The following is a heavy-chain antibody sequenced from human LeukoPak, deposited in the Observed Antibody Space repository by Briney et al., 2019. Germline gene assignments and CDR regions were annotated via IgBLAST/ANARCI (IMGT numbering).Heavy chain of an antibody. V-gene: IGHV3-74*01. J-gene: IGHJ6*03. CDR1: GFTFSSYW. CDR2: INSDGSST. CDR3: ARVIVGATTDPYMDV. Sequence: GGSLRLSCAASGFTFSSYWMHWVRQAPGKGLVWVSRINSDGSSTSYADSVKGRFTISRDNAKNTLYLQMNSLRAEDTAVYYCARVIVGATTDPYMDVWGKGTTVTISS. D-gene: IGHD1-26*01.